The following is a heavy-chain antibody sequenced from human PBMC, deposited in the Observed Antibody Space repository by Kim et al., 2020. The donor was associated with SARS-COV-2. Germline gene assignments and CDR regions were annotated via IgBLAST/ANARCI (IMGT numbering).Heavy chain of an antibody. CDR3: ARDLGMTRGRGFDP. CDR2: IYYSGST. J-gene: IGHJ5*02. CDR1: GGSISSYF. V-gene: IGHV4-59*13. Sequence: SETLSLTCTVSGGSISSYFWSWIRQPPGKGLEWIGYIYYSGSTNYNPSLKSRVTISVDTSKNQFSLKLSSVTAADTAVYYCARDLGMTRGRGFDPWGQGTLVTVSS. D-gene: IGHD4-17*01.